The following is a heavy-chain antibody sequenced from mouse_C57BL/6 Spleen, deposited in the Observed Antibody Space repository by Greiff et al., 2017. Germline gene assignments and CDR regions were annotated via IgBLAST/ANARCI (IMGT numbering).Heavy chain of an antibody. D-gene: IGHD2-4*01. Sequence: QVQLQQPGTELVKPGASVKLSCKASGYTFTSYWMPWVKQRPGQGLEWIGNINPSNGGTNYNEKFKSKATLTVDKSSSTAYMQLSSLTSEDSAVYYCAYYDYDEGAFDYWGQGTTLTVSS. CDR1: GYTFTSYW. J-gene: IGHJ2*01. CDR2: INPSNGGT. V-gene: IGHV1-53*01. CDR3: AYYDYDEGAFDY.